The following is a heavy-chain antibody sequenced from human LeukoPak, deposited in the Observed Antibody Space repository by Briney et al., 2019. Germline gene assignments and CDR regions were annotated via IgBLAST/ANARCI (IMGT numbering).Heavy chain of an antibody. CDR2: INPSGGST. J-gene: IGHJ4*02. V-gene: IGHV1-46*01. CDR3: ARGGFYGGNSGQGGDY. Sequence: GASVKVSCKASGYTFTSYYMHWVRQAPGQGLEWMGIINPSGGSTSYAQKFQGRVTMTRDMSTSTVYMELSSLRSEDTAVYYCARGGFYGGNSGQGGDYWGQGTLVTVSS. D-gene: IGHD4-23*01. CDR1: GYTFTSYY.